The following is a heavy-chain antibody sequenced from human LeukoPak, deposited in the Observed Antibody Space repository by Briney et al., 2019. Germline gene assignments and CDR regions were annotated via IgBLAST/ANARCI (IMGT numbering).Heavy chain of an antibody. J-gene: IGHJ4*02. CDR3: AKDPFYYDSSDIDY. D-gene: IGHD3-22*01. V-gene: IGHV3-23*01. Sequence: GGSLRLSCAACGFIFRGNWMHWVRQAPGKGLEWVSAISGSGGSTYYADSVKGRFTISRDNSKNTLYLQMNSLRAEDTAVYYSAKDPFYYDSSDIDYWGQGTLVTVSS. CDR2: ISGSGGST. CDR1: GFIFRGNW.